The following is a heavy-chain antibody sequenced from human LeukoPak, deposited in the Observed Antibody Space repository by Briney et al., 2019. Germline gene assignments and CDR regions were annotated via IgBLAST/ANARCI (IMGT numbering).Heavy chain of an antibody. CDR3: ARAPIVVVPAMYAFDI. CDR2: IYYSGST. Sequence: SETLSLTCTVSGGSISSYYWSWIRQPPGKGLEWIGYIYYSGSTNYNPSLKSRATISVDTSKNQFSLKLSSVTAADTAVYYCARAPIVVVPAMYAFDIWGQGTMVTVSS. V-gene: IGHV4-59*01. J-gene: IGHJ3*02. CDR1: GGSISSYY. D-gene: IGHD2-2*01.